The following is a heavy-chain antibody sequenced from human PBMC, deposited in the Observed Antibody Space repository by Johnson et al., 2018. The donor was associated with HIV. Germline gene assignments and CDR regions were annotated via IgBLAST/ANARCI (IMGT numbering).Heavy chain of an antibody. D-gene: IGHD6-6*01. CDR1: GFTFSSYA. CDR2: ISYDGSNK. Sequence: QMQLVESGGGGVQPGRSLRLSCAASGFTFSSYAMHWVRQAPGKGLEWVAVISYDGSNKYYADSVKGRFTISRDNSKNTLYLQMNSLRAEDTAVYYCARDREQLVRYAFDIWGQGTMVTVSS. J-gene: IGHJ3*02. CDR3: ARDREQLVRYAFDI. V-gene: IGHV3-30*04.